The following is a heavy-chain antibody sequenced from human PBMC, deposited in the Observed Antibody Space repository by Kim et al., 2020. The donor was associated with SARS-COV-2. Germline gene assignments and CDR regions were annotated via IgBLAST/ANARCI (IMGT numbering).Heavy chain of an antibody. CDR1: GFTFRNYN. CDR2: ISSSSATI. D-gene: IGHD1-26*01. CDR3: ARDGIGASDAFDI. J-gene: IGHJ3*02. Sequence: GGSLRRSCAASGFTFRNYNMNWVRQAPGKGLEWVSHISSSSATIYYADSVRGRFAISRDNSKNSLFLQMSSLRAEDTAVYYCARDGIGASDAFDIWGLGTMVTVSP. V-gene: IGHV3-48*04.